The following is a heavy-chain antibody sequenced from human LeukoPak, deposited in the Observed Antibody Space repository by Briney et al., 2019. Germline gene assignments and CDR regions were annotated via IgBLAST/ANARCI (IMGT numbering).Heavy chain of an antibody. D-gene: IGHD3-10*01. CDR1: GGTFSSYT. Sequence: SVKVSCKASGGTFSSYTISWVRQAPGQGLQWMGRIIPILGIANYAQKFQGRVTITADKSTSTAYMELSSLRSEDTAVYYCAMVRGVSWFDPWGQGTLVTVSS. CDR3: AMVRGVSWFDP. V-gene: IGHV1-69*02. J-gene: IGHJ5*02. CDR2: IIPILGIA.